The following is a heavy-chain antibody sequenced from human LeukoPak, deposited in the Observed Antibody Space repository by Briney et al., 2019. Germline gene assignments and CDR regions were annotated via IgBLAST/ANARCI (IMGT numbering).Heavy chain of an antibody. Sequence: SETLSLTCAVYGGSFSGYYWSWIRQPPGKGLEWIGYIYYSGSTYYNPSLKSRVTISVDTSKNQFSLKLSSVTAADTAVYYCAQFPYYDSSGYYFDYWGQGTLVTVSS. J-gene: IGHJ4*02. CDR3: AQFPYYDSSGYYFDY. CDR2: IYYSGST. D-gene: IGHD3-22*01. V-gene: IGHV4-30-4*01. CDR1: GGSFSGYY.